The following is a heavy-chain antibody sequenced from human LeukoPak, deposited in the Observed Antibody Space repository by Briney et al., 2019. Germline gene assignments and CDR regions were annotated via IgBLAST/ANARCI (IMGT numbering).Heavy chain of an antibody. Sequence: GRSLRLSCAASGFTFSSYAMHWVRQAPGKGLEWVAVISYDGSNKYYADSVKGRFTISRDNAKNSLYLQMNSLRAEDTAVYYCAREGGWYRVGWFDPWGQGTLVTVSS. J-gene: IGHJ5*02. CDR3: AREGGWYRVGWFDP. CDR1: GFTFSSYA. CDR2: ISYDGSNK. D-gene: IGHD6-19*01. V-gene: IGHV3-30-3*01.